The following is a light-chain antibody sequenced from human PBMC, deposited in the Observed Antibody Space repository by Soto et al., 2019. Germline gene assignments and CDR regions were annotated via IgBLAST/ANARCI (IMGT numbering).Light chain of an antibody. J-gene: IGKJ2*01. Sequence: DIQMTQSPSSLSASVGDRVTVTCRASQGISNSLAWYQQKPGKVPKLLIYAAATLHSGVPSRFSGSGSGTDFTLTINSLQPEDVATYYCQNYNSAPHTFCQGTQLEIK. CDR3: QNYNSAPHT. CDR2: AAA. V-gene: IGKV1-27*01. CDR1: QGISNS.